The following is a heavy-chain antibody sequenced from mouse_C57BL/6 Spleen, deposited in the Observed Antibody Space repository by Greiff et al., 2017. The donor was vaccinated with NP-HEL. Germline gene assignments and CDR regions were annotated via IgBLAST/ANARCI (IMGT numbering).Heavy chain of an antibody. J-gene: IGHJ1*03. CDR3: ARVTGPDWYFDV. D-gene: IGHD4-1*01. CDR2: IYPGSGST. CDR1: GYTFTSYW. V-gene: IGHV1-55*01. Sequence: QVQLQQSGAELVKPGASVKMSCKASGYTFTSYWITWVKQRPGQGLEWIGDIYPGSGSTNYNEKFKSKATLTVDTSSSTAYMQLSSLTSEDSAVYYCARVTGPDWYFDVWGTGTTVTVSS.